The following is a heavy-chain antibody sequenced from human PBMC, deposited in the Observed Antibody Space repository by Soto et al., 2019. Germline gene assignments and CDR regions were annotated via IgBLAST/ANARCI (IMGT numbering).Heavy chain of an antibody. CDR1: GFTFSSYA. J-gene: IGHJ4*02. CDR2: ISGSGGST. CDR3: AKHGYYYGSGSYYTRSPEPIDY. D-gene: IGHD3-10*01. Sequence: EVPLLESGGGLVQPGGSLRLSCAASGFTFSSYAMSWVRQAPGKGLEWVSAISGSGGSTYYADSVKGRFTISRDNSKNTLYLQMNSLRAEDTAVYYCAKHGYYYGSGSYYTRSPEPIDYWGQGTLVTVSS. V-gene: IGHV3-23*01.